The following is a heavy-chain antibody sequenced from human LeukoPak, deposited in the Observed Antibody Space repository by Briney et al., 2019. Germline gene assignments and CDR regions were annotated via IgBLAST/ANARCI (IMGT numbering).Heavy chain of an antibody. V-gene: IGHV5-51*01. D-gene: IGHD3/OR15-3a*01. Sequence: RGESLKISCKASGNSFTSYWIAWVRQMPGKGLEWMGIIYCGDSDTRYSPSFQGQVTISADKSISIAYLQWSSLKATDTAMYYCASGLSLAPHFDYWGQGALVTVSP. CDR1: GNSFTSYW. J-gene: IGHJ4*02. CDR2: IYCGDSDT. CDR3: ASGLSLAPHFDY.